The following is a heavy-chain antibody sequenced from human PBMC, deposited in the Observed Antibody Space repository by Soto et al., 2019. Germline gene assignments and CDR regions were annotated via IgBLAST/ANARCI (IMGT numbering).Heavy chain of an antibody. CDR2: IYYSGST. V-gene: IGHV4-30-4*01. Sequence: SETLSLTCTVSGGSISSGDYYWSWIRQPPGKGLEWIGYIYYSGSTYYNPSLKSRVTISVETSKNQFSLKLSSVTAADTAVYYCARATRDSSRSSWLDPWGQGTMVTVYS. CDR1: GGSISSGDYY. J-gene: IGHJ5*02. CDR3: ARATRDSSRSSWLDP. D-gene: IGHD6-13*01.